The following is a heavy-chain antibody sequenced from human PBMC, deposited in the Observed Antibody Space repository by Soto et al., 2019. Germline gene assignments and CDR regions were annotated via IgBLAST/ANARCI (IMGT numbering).Heavy chain of an antibody. CDR1: GFTFSSYW. CDR2: IKQDGSEK. J-gene: IGHJ4*02. D-gene: IGHD3-10*01. CDR3: ARAPSWKRLGSYFLDY. Sequence: GGSLRLSCAASGFTFSSYWMSWVRQAPGKGLEWVANIKQDGSEKYYVDSVKGRFTISRDNAKNSLYLQMNSLRAEDTAVYYCARAPSWKRLGSYFLDYWGQGTLVTVSS. V-gene: IGHV3-7*05.